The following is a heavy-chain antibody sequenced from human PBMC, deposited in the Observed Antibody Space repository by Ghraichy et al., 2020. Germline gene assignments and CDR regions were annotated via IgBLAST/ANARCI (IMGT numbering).Heavy chain of an antibody. D-gene: IGHD3-16*01. CDR1: GDSITSHF. CDR3: ARDMRLGDNDYCNGMDV. J-gene: IGHJ6*02. CDR2: IYHTGSR. V-gene: IGHV4-59*11. Sequence: SETLSLTCTVSGDSITSHFWSWIRQPPGEGLEWIGFIYHTGSRKYNPSLKGRVTLSVDTSKNQFSLKLRSVTAADTAVYYCARDMRLGDNDYCNGMDVWGQGTTGTVTS.